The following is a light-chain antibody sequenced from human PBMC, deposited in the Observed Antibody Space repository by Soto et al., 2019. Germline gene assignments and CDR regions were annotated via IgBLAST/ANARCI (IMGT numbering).Light chain of an antibody. Sequence: EIVMTQSPATLSVSPGERATLSCRASQTVNINLAWYQQKPGQAPRHLIYGASTRATGFPARFSGSGSGTEFTLTVSSLQSEDFAVYYCQQYNSWPQTFGQGTKVEIK. CDR1: QTVNIN. V-gene: IGKV3-15*01. J-gene: IGKJ1*01. CDR2: GAS. CDR3: QQYNSWPQT.